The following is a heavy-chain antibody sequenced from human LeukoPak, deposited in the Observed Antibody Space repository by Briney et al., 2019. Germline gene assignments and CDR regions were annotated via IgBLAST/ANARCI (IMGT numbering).Heavy chain of an antibody. CDR2: ISGSGGST. J-gene: IGHJ4*02. CDR1: GFTFSSYA. D-gene: IGHD6-13*01. Sequence: GGSLRLSCAASGFTFSSYAMSWVRQAPGKGLEWVSAISGSGGSTYYADSVKGRFTISRDNSKNTLYLQVNSLRAEDTAVYYCAKDTPRGIAAAGTKVLRFDYWGQGTLVTVSS. CDR3: AKDTPRGIAAAGTKVLRFDY. V-gene: IGHV3-23*01.